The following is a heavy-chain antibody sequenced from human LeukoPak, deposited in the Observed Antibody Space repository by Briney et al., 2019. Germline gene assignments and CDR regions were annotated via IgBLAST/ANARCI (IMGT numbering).Heavy chain of an antibody. CDR3: ARAPLVLGRMTTVTTLGPH. D-gene: IGHD4-17*01. CDR2: FDPEDGET. CDR1: GYTLTELS. V-gene: IGHV1-24*01. J-gene: IGHJ4*02. Sequence: ASVKVSCKVSGYTLTELSMHWVRQAPGKGLEWMGGFDPEDGETIYAQKFQGRVTMTEDTSTDTAYMELSSLRSDDTAVYYCARAPLVLGRMTTVTTLGPHWGQGTLVTVSS.